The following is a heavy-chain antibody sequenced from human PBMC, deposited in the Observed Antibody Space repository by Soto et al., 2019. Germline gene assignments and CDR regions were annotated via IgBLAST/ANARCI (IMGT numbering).Heavy chain of an antibody. CDR2: INHSGST. D-gene: IGHD5-18*01. CDR3: ARGYLRGYSPRLGFDP. Sequence: SESLSLTCAVYGGSFSGYYWSWIRQPPGKGLEWIGEINHSGSTNYNPSLKSRVTISVDTSKNQFSLKLSSVTAADTAVYYCARGYLRGYSPRLGFDPWGQGTLVTVSS. CDR1: GGSFSGYY. V-gene: IGHV4-34*01. J-gene: IGHJ5*02.